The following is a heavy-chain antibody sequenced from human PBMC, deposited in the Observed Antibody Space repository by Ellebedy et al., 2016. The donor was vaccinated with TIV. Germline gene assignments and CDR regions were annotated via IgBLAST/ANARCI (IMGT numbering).Heavy chain of an antibody. D-gene: IGHD3/OR15-3a*01. V-gene: IGHV4-4*02. Sequence: SETLSLTXTVSGDSITSSHWWSWVRQPPGKGLEWIGEIYPTGTTNYNESLESRVTISVDESKNQISLRLISLTAADTAVYYCARAQKLDAGALDIWGQGTMVTVSS. J-gene: IGHJ3*01. CDR1: GDSITSSHW. CDR3: ARAQKLDAGALDI. CDR2: IYPTGTT.